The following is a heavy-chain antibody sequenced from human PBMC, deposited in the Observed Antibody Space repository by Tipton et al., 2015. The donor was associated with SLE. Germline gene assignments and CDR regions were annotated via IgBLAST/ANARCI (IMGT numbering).Heavy chain of an antibody. J-gene: IGHJ4*02. CDR2: LFHSGNPDYSGST. CDR1: VGSISSYF. CDR3: ARVDSGNLLFDH. Sequence: TLSLTCTVSVGSISSYFWSWIRQPPGKGLEWIGYLFHSGNPDYSGSTDYSPSLKSRVTISGDTSKNRLSLKLTSVTAADTAVYYCARVDSGNLLFDHWGQGTLVTVSS. D-gene: IGHD1-26*01. V-gene: IGHV4-59*01.